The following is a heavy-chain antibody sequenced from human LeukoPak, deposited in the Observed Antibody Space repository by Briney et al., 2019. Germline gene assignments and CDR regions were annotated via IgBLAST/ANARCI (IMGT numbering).Heavy chain of an antibody. V-gene: IGHV3-11*01. CDR1: GFTFSDHY. CDR3: ARGHWGLDY. CDR2: LSNRGSDI. D-gene: IGHD7-27*01. J-gene: IGHJ4*02. Sequence: PGGSLRLSCAVSGFTFSDHYMTWVRQAPGKGLEYISYLSNRGSDIFYADSVKGRFSISRDNAKNSLYLQMNSLRVEDTAMYYCARGHWGLDYWGQGTLVTFSP.